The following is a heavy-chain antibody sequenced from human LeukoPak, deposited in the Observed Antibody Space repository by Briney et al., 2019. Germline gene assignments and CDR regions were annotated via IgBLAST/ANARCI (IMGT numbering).Heavy chain of an antibody. V-gene: IGHV3-30-3*01. J-gene: IGHJ3*02. CDR2: ISYDGSNK. Sequence: PGRSLRLSCAASGFTFSSYAMHWVRQAPGKGLEWVAVISYDGSNKYYADSVKGRFTISRDNSKNTLYLQMNSLRVEDTAVYYCARGQVLLRAFDIWGQGTMVTVSS. CDR3: ARGQVLLRAFDI. CDR1: GFTFSSYA. D-gene: IGHD4/OR15-4a*01.